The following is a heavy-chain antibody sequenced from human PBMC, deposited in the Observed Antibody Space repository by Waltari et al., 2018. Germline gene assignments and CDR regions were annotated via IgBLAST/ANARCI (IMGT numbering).Heavy chain of an antibody. V-gene: IGHV4-34*01. CDR1: GGSFSGYY. J-gene: IGHJ4*02. CDR2: INHSGST. Sequence: QVQLQQWGAGLLKPSETLSLTCAVYGGSFSGYYWSWIRQPPGKGLEWIGEINHSGSTNYTPSLKSRGTISVDTSKNQFSLKLSSVTAADTAVYYCAGRYCSGGSCYEDYWGQGTLVTVSS. D-gene: IGHD2-15*01. CDR3: AGRYCSGGSCYEDY.